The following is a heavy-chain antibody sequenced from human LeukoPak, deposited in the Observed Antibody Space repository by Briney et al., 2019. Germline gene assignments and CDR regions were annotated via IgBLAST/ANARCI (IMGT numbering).Heavy chain of an antibody. V-gene: IGHV3-23*01. Sequence: GGSLRLSCAASGFTFDVSAMNWVRQAPGKGLEWVSASGNAGDTYYADSVKGRFTISRDNSKKMLFLQMTSLRAEDTAVYYCAKKTPGSYPYDYWGQGTLVTVSP. CDR3: AKKTPGSYPYDY. CDR1: GFTFDVSA. CDR2: SGNAGDT. J-gene: IGHJ4*02. D-gene: IGHD2-15*01.